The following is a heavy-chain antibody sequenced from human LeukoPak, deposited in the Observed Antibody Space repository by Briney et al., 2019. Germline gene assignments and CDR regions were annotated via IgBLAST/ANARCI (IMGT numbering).Heavy chain of an antibody. V-gene: IGHV1-18*01. CDR3: ARNLYSSSSTDWFDP. CDR2: ISAYNGNT. D-gene: IGHD6-6*01. CDR1: GYTFTSYG. Sequence: GASVKVSCKASGYTFTSYGISWVRQAPGQGLEWMGWISAYNGNTNYAQKLQGRVTMTTDTSTSTAYMELRSPRSADTAVYYCARNLYSSSSTDWFDPWGQGTLVTVSS. J-gene: IGHJ5*02.